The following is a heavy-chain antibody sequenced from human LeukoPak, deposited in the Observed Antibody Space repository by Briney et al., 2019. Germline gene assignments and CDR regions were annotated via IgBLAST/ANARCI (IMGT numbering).Heavy chain of an antibody. CDR3: ARVNTPVATFDY. D-gene: IGHD2-15*01. CDR1: GYSISSTFY. Sequence: SETLSLTCNVSGYSISSTFYGAWIRQPPGKGLEWIATISHSATTYYTPSLKSRLTMSVDTSKNQFSLKLSSVTVANTAVYYCARVNTPVATFDYWGQGTLVTVSS. V-gene: IGHV4-38-2*02. J-gene: IGHJ4*02. CDR2: ISHSATT.